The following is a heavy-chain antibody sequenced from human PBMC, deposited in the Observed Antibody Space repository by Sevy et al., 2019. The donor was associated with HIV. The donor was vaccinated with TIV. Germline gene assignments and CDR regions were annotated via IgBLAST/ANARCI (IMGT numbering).Heavy chain of an antibody. V-gene: IGHV3-49*03. CDR3: TRRCWSGYYPYFDY. CDR2: IRSKAYGGTT. CDR1: GFTFGDYA. Sequence: GGSLRLSCTASGFTFGDYAMSWFRQAPGKGLEWVGFIRSKAYGGTTEYAASVKGRFTISRDDSKSIAYLQMNSLKTEDTAVYYCTRRCWSGYYPYFDYWGQGTLVTVSS. J-gene: IGHJ4*02. D-gene: IGHD3-3*01.